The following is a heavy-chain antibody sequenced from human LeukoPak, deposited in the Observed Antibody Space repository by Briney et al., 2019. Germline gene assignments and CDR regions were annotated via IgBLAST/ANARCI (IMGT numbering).Heavy chain of an antibody. V-gene: IGHV1-3*01. J-gene: IGHJ4*02. CDR2: ISAGNGNT. CDR3: ARESYLAGFDY. CDR1: GYTFTSYA. Sequence: ASVKVSCKASGYTFTSYAIHWVRQAPGQRLEWMGWISAGNGNTKYSQNFQGRVTITRDTSASTAYMELSSLRSEDTAVYYCARESYLAGFDYWGQGTLVTVSS. D-gene: IGHD1-26*01.